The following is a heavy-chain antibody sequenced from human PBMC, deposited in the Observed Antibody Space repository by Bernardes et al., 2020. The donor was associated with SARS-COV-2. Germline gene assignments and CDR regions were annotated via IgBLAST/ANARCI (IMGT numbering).Heavy chain of an antibody. V-gene: IGHV1-18*04. CDR3: ARMSVVGAFWYYYYGMDV. CDR2: ISAYNGNT. D-gene: IGHD1-26*01. J-gene: IGHJ6*02. Sequence: ASVKVSCKASGYTFTSYGISWVRQAPGQGLEWMGWISAYNGNTNYAQKLQGRVTMTTDTSTSTAYMGLRSLRSDDTAVYYCARMSVVGAFWYYYYGMDVWGQGTTVTVSS. CDR1: GYTFTSYG.